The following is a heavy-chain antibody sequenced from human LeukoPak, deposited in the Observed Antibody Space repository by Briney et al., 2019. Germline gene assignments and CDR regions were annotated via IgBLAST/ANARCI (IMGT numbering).Heavy chain of an antibody. D-gene: IGHD2-21*02. J-gene: IGHJ4*02. Sequence: PSETLSLTCTVSGGSLSSSSYYWGWIRQPQGKGLEWIGSIYYSGSTYYNPSLKSRATISVDTSKNQFSLKLGSVTAADTAVYYCARRPCGGDCYSREYYFDNWGQGTMVTVSS. CDR3: ARRPCGGDCYSREYYFDN. CDR2: IYYSGST. CDR1: GGSLSSSSYY. V-gene: IGHV4-39*01.